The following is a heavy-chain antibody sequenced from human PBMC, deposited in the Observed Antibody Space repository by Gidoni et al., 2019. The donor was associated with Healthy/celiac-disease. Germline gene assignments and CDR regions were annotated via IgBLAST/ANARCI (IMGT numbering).Heavy chain of an antibody. CDR1: GFTFGDYA. Sequence: EVQLVESGGGLVQPGRSLRLSCTASGFTFGDYAMSWFRQAPGKGLEWVGFIRSKAYGGTTEYAASVKGRFTISRDDSKSIAYLQMNSLKTEDTAVYYCTRSLLGGYSGYSGDWFDPWGQGTLVTVSS. D-gene: IGHD5-12*01. J-gene: IGHJ5*02. CDR2: IRSKAYGGTT. V-gene: IGHV3-49*03. CDR3: TRSLLGGYSGYSGDWFDP.